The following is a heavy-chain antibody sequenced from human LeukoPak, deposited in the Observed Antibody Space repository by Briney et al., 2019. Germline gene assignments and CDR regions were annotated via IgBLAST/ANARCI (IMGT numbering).Heavy chain of an antibody. Sequence: GGSQRLSCAASGFTFSSYAMSWVRQAPGKGLEWVSAISGSGGSTYYADSVKGRFTISRDNSKNTLYLQMNSLRAEDTAVYYCAKDLERELLRGELDYWGQGTLVTVFS. CDR2: ISGSGGST. V-gene: IGHV3-23*01. J-gene: IGHJ4*02. CDR3: AKDLERELLRGELDY. D-gene: IGHD1-26*01. CDR1: GFTFSSYA.